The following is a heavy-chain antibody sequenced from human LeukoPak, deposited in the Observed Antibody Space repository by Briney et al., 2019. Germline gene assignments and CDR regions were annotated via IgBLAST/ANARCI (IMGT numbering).Heavy chain of an antibody. D-gene: IGHD7-27*01. CDR1: GYTFTGYY. Sequence: VKVSCKASGYTFTGYYMPWVRQAPGQGLEWMGWINPNSGGTNYAQKFQGRVTMTRDTSISTAYMELSRLRSDDTAVYYCARRLGNTGAFDIWGQGTMVTVSS. CDR2: INPNSGGT. CDR3: ARRLGNTGAFDI. V-gene: IGHV1-2*02. J-gene: IGHJ3*02.